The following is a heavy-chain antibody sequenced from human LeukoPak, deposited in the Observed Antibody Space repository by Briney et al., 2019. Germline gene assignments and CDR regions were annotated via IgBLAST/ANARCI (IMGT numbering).Heavy chain of an antibody. D-gene: IGHD3-9*01. CDR2: ISSSGSTI. Sequence: GGSLRLSCAASGFTFSDYYMSWIRQAPGKGLEWVSYISSSGSTIYYADSVKGRFTISGDNAKNSLYLQMNSLRAEDTAVYYCARAETEGTYYDILTGYRTSYYFNYWGQGTLVTVSS. J-gene: IGHJ4*02. CDR3: ARAETEGTYYDILTGYRTSYYFNY. V-gene: IGHV3-11*01. CDR1: GFTFSDYY.